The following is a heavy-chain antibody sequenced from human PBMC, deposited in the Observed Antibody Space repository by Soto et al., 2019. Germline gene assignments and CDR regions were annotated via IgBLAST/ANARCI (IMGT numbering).Heavy chain of an antibody. CDR2: INHSGST. CDR3: ARDPDIVATSDAFDI. Sequence: SETLSLTCAVYGGSFSGYYWSWIRQPPGKGLEWIGEINHSGSTNYNPSLKSRVTISVDTSKNQFSLKLSSVTAADTAVYYCARDPDIVATSDAFDIWGQGTMVTVSS. J-gene: IGHJ3*02. D-gene: IGHD5-12*01. V-gene: IGHV4-34*01. CDR1: GGSFSGYY.